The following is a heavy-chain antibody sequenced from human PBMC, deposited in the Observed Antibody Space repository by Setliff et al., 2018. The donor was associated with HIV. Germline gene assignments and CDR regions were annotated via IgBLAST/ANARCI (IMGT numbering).Heavy chain of an antibody. CDR2: INPNSGGT. CDR3: ARVSPPPGTSRYSYYYMDV. J-gene: IGHJ6*03. D-gene: IGHD6-13*01. V-gene: IGHV1-2*02. CDR1: GYTFTDDY. Sequence: ASVKVSCKASGYTFTDDYMHWVRQAPGQGLEWMGWINPNSGGTNYAQKFQGRVTMTRDTSISTVYMELSRLRSDDTAVYYCARVSPPPGTSRYSYYYMDVWGKGTTVTVSS.